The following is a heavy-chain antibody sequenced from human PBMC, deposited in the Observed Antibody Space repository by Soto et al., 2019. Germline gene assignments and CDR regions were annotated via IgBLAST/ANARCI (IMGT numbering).Heavy chain of an antibody. D-gene: IGHD5-12*01. CDR3: ARDQESGNVIKLLYYYGMDV. J-gene: IGHJ6*02. CDR2: IIPIFGTA. CDR1: GGTFSSYA. V-gene: IGHV1-69*12. Sequence: QVQLVQSGAEVKKPGSSVKVSCKASGGTFSSYAISWVRQAPGQGLEWMGGIIPIFGTANYAQKFQGRVPIXAXEXXSTAYMELSRLRSEYTAVYYCARDQESGNVIKLLYYYGMDVWGQGTTVTVSS.